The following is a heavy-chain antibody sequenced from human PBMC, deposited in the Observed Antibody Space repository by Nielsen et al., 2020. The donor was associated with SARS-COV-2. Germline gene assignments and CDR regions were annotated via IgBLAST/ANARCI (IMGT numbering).Heavy chain of an antibody. J-gene: IGHJ6*03. CDR3: ASLSGSVAAGTRYYYYYMDV. Sequence: WIRQPPGKGLEWVANIKQDGSEKYYVDSVKGRFTISRDNAKNSLYLQMNSLRAEDTAVYYCASLSGSVAAGTRYYYYYMDVWGKGTTVTVSS. D-gene: IGHD6-13*01. V-gene: IGHV3-7*03. CDR2: IKQDGSEK.